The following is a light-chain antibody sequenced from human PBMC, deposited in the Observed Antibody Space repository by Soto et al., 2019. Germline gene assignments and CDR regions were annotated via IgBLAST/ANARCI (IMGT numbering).Light chain of an antibody. CDR2: GAS. CDR1: QSVAKNY. J-gene: IGKJ4*01. V-gene: IGKV3-20*01. CDR3: QQYATSPLT. Sequence: ENVLTQSPDTLSLSPGERGTLSCRASQSVAKNYLAWYQQKPGQAPRLLIYGASSRATGIPDRFSGTGSGTDFTLTISRLEPADLAVYSCQQYATSPLTFGGGTKVEIK.